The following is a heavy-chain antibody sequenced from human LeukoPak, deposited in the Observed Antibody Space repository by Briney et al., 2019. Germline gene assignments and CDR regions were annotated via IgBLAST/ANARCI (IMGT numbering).Heavy chain of an antibody. CDR1: GGSFSVYY. J-gene: IGHJ4*02. V-gene: IGHV4-34*01. CDR2: INHSGRN. Sequence: SETLSLTCAVYGGSFSVYYWSWIRQPPGKGLEWIGEINHSGRNNYNPSLKSRVTISVDTSKNQFSLKLSSVTAADTAVYYCARATGTKVPPGYWGQGTLVTVSS. D-gene: IGHD1-7*01. CDR3: ARATGTKVPPGY.